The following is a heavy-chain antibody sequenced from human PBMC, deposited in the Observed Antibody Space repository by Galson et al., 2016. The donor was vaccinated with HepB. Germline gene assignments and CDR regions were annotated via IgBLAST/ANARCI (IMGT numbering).Heavy chain of an antibody. Sequence: SVKVSCKASGGTFSNYAISRVRQAPGQGLEWMGVIIPILHIAKYAQTFQGRVKITADESTSTAYMELGSMSSEDTAVFYCARDRVGTKEVGGGTFDIWGHGTMVSVSS. J-gene: IGHJ3*02. CDR3: ARDRVGTKEVGGGTFDI. D-gene: IGHD1-26*01. CDR1: GGTFSNYA. CDR2: IIPILHIA. V-gene: IGHV1-69*10.